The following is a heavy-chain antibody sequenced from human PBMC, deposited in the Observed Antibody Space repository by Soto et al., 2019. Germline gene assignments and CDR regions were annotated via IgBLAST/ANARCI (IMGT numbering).Heavy chain of an antibody. CDR3: ARGSYSGYEYYHYGMDV. CDR1: GFSFTSYW. J-gene: IGHJ6*02. D-gene: IGHD5-12*01. V-gene: IGHV5-51*01. Sequence: PGESLKISCKGSGFSFTSYWIAWVRQMPGKGLEWMGIIYPRDSDTRYSPSFQGQVTISADRSISTAYLQWSSLKASDTAMYYCARGSYSGYEYYHYGMDVWGQGSTVTVSS. CDR2: IYPRDSDT.